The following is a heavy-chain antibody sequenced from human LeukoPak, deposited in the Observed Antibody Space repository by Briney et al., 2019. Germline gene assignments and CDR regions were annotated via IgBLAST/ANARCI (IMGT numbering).Heavy chain of an antibody. CDR3: AKFVRMVRGVFDY. V-gene: IGHV3-23*01. J-gene: IGHJ4*02. CDR1: GFTFSSYA. Sequence: GGSLRLSCAASGFTFSSYAMSWVRQAPGKGLEWVSAISGSGGSTYYADSVKGRFTISRDNSKSTLYLQMNSLRAEDTAVYYCAKFVRMVRGVFDYWGQGTLVTVSS. CDR2: ISGSGGST. D-gene: IGHD3-10*01.